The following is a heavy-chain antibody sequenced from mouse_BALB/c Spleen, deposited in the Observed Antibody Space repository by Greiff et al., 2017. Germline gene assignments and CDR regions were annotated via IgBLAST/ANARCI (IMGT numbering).Heavy chain of an antibody. CDR3: ARGDYGSSGY. CDR1: GYAFTNYL. V-gene: IGHV1-54*01. D-gene: IGHD1-1*01. J-gene: IGHJ2*01. Sequence: QVQLQQSGAELVRPGTSVKVSCKASGYAFTNYLIEWVKQRPGQGLEWIGMIHPSDSETRLNQKFKDKATLTVDKSSSTAYMQLSSPTSEDSAVYYCARGDYGSSGYWGQGTTLTVSS. CDR2: IHPSDSET.